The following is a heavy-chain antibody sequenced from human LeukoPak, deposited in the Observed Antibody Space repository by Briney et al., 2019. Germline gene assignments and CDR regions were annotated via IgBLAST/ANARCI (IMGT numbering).Heavy chain of an antibody. V-gene: IGHV4-34*01. J-gene: IGHJ4*02. CDR2: INHSGST. D-gene: IGHD6-19*01. Sequence: SETLSLTCAVYGGSFSGYYWSWIRQPPGKGLEWIGEINHSGSTNYNPSLKSRVTISVDTSKNQFSLKLSSVTAADTAVYYCARGGSSGWYGGESVYYFDYWGQGTLVTVSS. CDR3: ARGGSSGWYGGESVYYFDY. CDR1: GGSFSGYY.